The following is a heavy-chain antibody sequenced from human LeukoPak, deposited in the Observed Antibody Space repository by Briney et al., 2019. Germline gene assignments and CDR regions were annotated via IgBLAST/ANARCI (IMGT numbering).Heavy chain of an antibody. Sequence: SETLSLTCNVSRGSISSGGHYWSWIRQRPGKGLEWMGYTYFTGSTYYNPSLQSRLIISADTSMTQFSLRLRSVTAADTAVYYCARVSFTYGPLDSWGPGILVTVSS. J-gene: IGHJ4*02. CDR3: ARVSFTYGPLDS. CDR2: TYFTGST. CDR1: RGSISSGGHY. V-gene: IGHV4-31*03. D-gene: IGHD4-17*01.